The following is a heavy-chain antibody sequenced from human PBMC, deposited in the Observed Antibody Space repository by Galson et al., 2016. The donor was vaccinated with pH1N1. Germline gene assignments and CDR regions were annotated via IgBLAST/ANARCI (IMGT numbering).Heavy chain of an antibody. V-gene: IGHV3-7*01. CDR1: GFTFSKYW. CDR3: ARDGARVGAHDALDI. D-gene: IGHD3-16*01. Sequence: SLRLSCAASGFTFSKYWMTWVRQAPGKGLEWVANINQIGDVKFYVDSVKGRVTISRDNADNSLYLQINSLRAEDTAIYYCARDGARVGAHDALDIWGQGTMVTVSS. J-gene: IGHJ3*02. CDR2: INQIGDVK.